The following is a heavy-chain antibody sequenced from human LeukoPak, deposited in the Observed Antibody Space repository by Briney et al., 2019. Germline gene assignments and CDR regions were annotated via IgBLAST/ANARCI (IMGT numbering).Heavy chain of an antibody. V-gene: IGHV3-33*01. CDR2: IAYDGSRA. J-gene: IGHJ4*02. CDR3: TRYNNDHFDY. Sequence: GRSLRLSCAGSGFTFGGYGMHWFRQTPGKGLEWVAVIAYDGSRAFYADSVKGRFTISRDNSKNTMSVQVDDLRAEDTAVYYCTRYNNDHFDYWGQGTLVTVPP. D-gene: IGHD1-14*01. CDR1: GFTFGGYG.